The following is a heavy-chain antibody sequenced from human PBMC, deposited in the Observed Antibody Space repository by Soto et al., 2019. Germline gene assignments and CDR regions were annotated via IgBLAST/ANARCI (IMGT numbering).Heavy chain of an antibody. Sequence: SETLSLTCTVSGGSISSSSYYWGWIRQPPGKGLEWIGSIYYSGSTYYNPSLKSRVTISVDTSKNQFSLKLSSVTAADTAVYYCARQNRNDFWSGYYKATYFDYWGQGTLVTVSS. J-gene: IGHJ4*02. CDR2: IYYSGST. CDR1: GGSISSSSYY. D-gene: IGHD3-3*01. CDR3: ARQNRNDFWSGYYKATYFDY. V-gene: IGHV4-39*01.